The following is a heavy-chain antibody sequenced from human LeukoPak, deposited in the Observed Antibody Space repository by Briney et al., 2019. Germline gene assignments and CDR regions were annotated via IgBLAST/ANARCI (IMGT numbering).Heavy chain of an antibody. V-gene: IGHV1-8*01. CDR3: ARGQFIAVAASDY. CDR2: MNPNSGNT. D-gene: IGHD6-19*01. J-gene: IGHJ4*02. Sequence: GASVKVSCKASGYTFTSYDINWVRQATGQGLEWMGWMNPNSGNTGYAQKFQGRVTMTRNASISTAYMELSSLRSEDTAVYYCARGQFIAVAASDYWGQGTLVTVSS. CDR1: GYTFTSYD.